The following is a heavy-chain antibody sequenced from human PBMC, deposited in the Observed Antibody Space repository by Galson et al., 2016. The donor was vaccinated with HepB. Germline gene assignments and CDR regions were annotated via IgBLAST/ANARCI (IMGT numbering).Heavy chain of an antibody. CDR2: INWKSNVD. CDR3: VKDVSAYERGAYFDV. Sequence: SLRLSCAASGFTFDDYTMHWVRQFPGRGLQWVASINWKSNVDAYADSVKGRFTISRDNAKNSLYLQMNSLGVGDTALYYCVKDVSAYERGAYFDVWGQGILVTVSS. J-gene: IGHJ4*02. CDR1: GFTFDDYT. V-gene: IGHV3-9*01. D-gene: IGHD5-12*01.